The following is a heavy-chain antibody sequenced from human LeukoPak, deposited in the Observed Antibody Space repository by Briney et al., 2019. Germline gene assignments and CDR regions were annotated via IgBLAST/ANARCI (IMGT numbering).Heavy chain of an antibody. CDR1: GGSFSGYY. CDR2: INHSGST. D-gene: IGHD2-15*01. Sequence: SETLSLTCAVYGGSFSGYYWSWIRQPPGKGLEWIGEINHSGSTNYNPSLKRRVTISVDTSKNQFSLKLSSATAADTAVYYCARLVVAAKASLIPWGQGTLVTVSS. V-gene: IGHV4-34*01. J-gene: IGHJ5*02. CDR3: ARLVVAAKASLIP.